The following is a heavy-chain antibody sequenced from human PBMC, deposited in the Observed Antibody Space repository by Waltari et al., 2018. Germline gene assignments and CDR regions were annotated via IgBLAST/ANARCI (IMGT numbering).Heavy chain of an antibody. J-gene: IGHJ4*02. Sequence: QVQLVQSGAEVKKPGASVKVSCKASGYTFTSYDINWVRQATGQGLEWMGWMNPNSGNTGYAQKFQGRVTITMNTSIITSYMELNSLRAEDTAVYYCAKVPQPYPYWGQGTLVTVSS. CDR3: AKVPQPYPY. V-gene: IGHV1-8*03. CDR2: MNPNSGNT. CDR1: GYTFTSYD.